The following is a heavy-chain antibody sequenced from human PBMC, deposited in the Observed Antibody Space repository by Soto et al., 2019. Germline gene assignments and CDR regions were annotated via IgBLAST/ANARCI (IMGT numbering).Heavy chain of an antibody. CDR3: ADGFPNFKILKRSFDR. D-gene: IGHD1-1*01. V-gene: IGHV3-23*01. CDR1: GFTFSDYA. Sequence: EVQLLESGGGLVQPGGSLRLSCASSGFTFSDYAMSWVRQAPGKGLEWVSGISGSATSTYYADSVKGRFTISRDNSKNTLNVHMSRLRSNDTAVDYCADGFPNFKILKRSFDRWGRGTLDTVSS. J-gene: IGHJ2*01. CDR2: ISGSATST.